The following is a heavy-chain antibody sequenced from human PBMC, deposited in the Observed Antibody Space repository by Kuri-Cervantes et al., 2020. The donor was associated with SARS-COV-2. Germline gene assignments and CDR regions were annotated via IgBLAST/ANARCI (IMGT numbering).Heavy chain of an antibody. J-gene: IGHJ4*02. V-gene: IGHV1-2*02. Sequence: ASVKVSCKASGYTFTGYYMHWVRQAPGQGLEWMGWINPNTGGTNYAQKFQGRVTMTRDTSTSTVYMELSSLRSEDTAVYYCARASGEYSSSLGHWGQGTLVTVSS. CDR2: INPNTGGT. CDR3: ARASGEYSSSLGH. CDR1: GYTFTGYY. D-gene: IGHD6-6*01.